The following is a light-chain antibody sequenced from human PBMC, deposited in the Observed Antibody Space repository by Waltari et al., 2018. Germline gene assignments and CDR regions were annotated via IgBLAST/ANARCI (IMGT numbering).Light chain of an antibody. J-gene: IGKJ5*01. V-gene: IGKV1-5*03. Sequence: DIQMTQSPSTLSASVGDRVTITCRASQSINIWLAWYQQKPGKAPKRLMDKASNLASGVPSRFSGSGSGTEFTLTINSLQPDDFATYYCQQYYTFSVTFGQGTRLDIK. CDR1: QSINIW. CDR2: KAS. CDR3: QQYYTFSVT.